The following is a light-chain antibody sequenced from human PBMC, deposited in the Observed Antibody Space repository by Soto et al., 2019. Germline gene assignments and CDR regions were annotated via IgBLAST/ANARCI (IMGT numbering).Light chain of an antibody. J-gene: IGLJ1*01. CDR1: TGAVTSGHY. Sequence: QSVVTQEPSLTLSPGGTVTLTWCSSTGAVTSGHYPYCFQQKPGQAPRTLIYDTSNKHSWTPARFSGSLLGGKDALTLSRAQPEDEAEYYSLLSSSGARRVFGTGTKVTLL. CDR2: DTS. V-gene: IGLV7-46*01. CDR3: LLSSSGARRV.